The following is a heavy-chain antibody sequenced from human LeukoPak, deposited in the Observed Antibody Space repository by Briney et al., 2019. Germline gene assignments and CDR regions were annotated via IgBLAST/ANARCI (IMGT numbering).Heavy chain of an antibody. CDR2: IRSKAYGGTT. J-gene: IGHJ4*02. CDR3: TRDRGSSGWNEVFDY. D-gene: IGHD6-19*01. Sequence: PGGSLRLSCTASGFTFGDYAMSWVRQAPGKGLEWVGFIRSKAYGGTTEYAASVKGRFTISRDDSKSIAYLQMNSLKTEDTAVYYCTRDRGSSGWNEVFDYWGQGTLVTVSS. V-gene: IGHV3-49*04. CDR1: GFTFGDYA.